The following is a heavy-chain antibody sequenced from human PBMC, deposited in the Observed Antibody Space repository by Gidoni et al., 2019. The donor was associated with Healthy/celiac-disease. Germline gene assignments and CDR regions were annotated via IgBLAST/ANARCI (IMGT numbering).Heavy chain of an antibody. V-gene: IGHV3-33*01. CDR3: ARDANDSFDY. D-gene: IGHD2-21*02. J-gene: IGHJ4*02. Sequence: VQLVESGGCVVQPGSALIRSCAASGFTLSGYGMHWVRQAPGKGLEWVAVIWYDGSKKNYADSGKGRFTNSRDNSKNTLYLQMNSLRAEDTAVYYCARDANDSFDYWGQGTLVTVSS. CDR1: GFTLSGYG. CDR2: IWYDGSKK.